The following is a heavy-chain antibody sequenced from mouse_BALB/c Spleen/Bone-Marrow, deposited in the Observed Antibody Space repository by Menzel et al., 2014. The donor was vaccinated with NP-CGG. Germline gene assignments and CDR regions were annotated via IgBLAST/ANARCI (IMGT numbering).Heavy chain of an antibody. CDR2: INPYNDGT. CDR3: ARPRQIGLPYYFDY. CDR1: GYTFTSYV. V-gene: IGHV1-14*01. D-gene: IGHD3-2*01. Sequence: VQLQQPGPELVKPGASVKMSCKASGYTFTSYVMHWVKQKPGQGLEWIGYINPYNDGTKYNEKFKGKATLTSDKSSSTAYMELSSLTSEDSAVYYCARPRQIGLPYYFDYWGQGTTLTVSS. J-gene: IGHJ2*01.